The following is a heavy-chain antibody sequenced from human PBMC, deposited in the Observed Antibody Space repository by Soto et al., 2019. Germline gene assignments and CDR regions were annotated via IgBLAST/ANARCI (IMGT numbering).Heavy chain of an antibody. CDR1: RCYVHTFH. V-gene: IGHV4-4*07. CDR2: IFPNGNT. CDR3: ARDHYYGPSLLMDV. D-gene: IGHD3-10*01. J-gene: IGHJ6*02. Sequence: TLSLTCTVPRCYVHTFHWSWVRQPAGKGLEWIGRIFPNGNTDYSPSLKSRVTLSVDTSKNQISLNLTSVTAADMAVYYCARDHYYGPSLLMDVWGQGTTVTVSS.